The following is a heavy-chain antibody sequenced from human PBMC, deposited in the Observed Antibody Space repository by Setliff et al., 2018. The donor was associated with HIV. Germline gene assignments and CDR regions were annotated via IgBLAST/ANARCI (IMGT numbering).Heavy chain of an antibody. V-gene: IGHV4-30-4*08. CDR2: IYYSGST. CDR3: ARGGYYGDSPADFDY. CDR1: GGSISSGDYY. Sequence: TLSLTCTVSGGSISSGDYYWSWVRQPPGKGLEWIGYIYYSGSTYYNPSLKSRVTISVDTSKNQFSLKLSSVTAADTAVYYRARGGYYGDSPADFDYWGQGTLVTVSS. D-gene: IGHD4-17*01. J-gene: IGHJ4*02.